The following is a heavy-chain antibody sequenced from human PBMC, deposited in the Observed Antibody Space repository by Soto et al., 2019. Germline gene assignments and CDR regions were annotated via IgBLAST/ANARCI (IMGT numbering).Heavy chain of an antibody. J-gene: IGHJ6*02. CDR2: ISSSSSYI. V-gene: IGHV3-21*01. CDR3: ARDWGYSSSWPTHGMDV. D-gene: IGHD6-13*01. CDR1: GFTFSSYS. Sequence: EVQLVESGGGLVKPGGPLRLSCAASGFTFSSYSMNWVRQAPGKGLEWVSSISSSSSYIYYADSVKGRFTISRDNAKNSLYLQMNSLRAEDTAVYYCARDWGYSSSWPTHGMDVWGQGTTVTVSS.